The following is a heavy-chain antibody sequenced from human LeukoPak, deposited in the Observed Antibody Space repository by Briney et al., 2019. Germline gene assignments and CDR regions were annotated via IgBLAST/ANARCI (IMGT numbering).Heavy chain of an antibody. J-gene: IGHJ6*02. CDR1: GFTFSSYA. Sequence: GGSLRLSCAASGFTFSSYAMSWVRQAPGKGLEWVSAISGSGGSTYYADSVKGRFTISRDNSKNTLYLQMNSLRAEDTAVYYCAKPPGVLAALYYSGMDVWGQGTTVTVSS. CDR2: ISGSGGST. CDR3: AKPPGVLAALYYSGMDV. D-gene: IGHD2-15*01. V-gene: IGHV3-23*01.